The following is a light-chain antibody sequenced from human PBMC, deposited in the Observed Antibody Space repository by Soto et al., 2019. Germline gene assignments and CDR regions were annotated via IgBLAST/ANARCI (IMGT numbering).Light chain of an antibody. V-gene: IGLV2-23*02. CDR2: EVS. Sequence: QSVLTQPASVSGSPGQSITISCTGTSSDVGSYNLVSWYQQHPGKAPKLMIYEVSKRPSGVSNRFSGSKSGNTASPTISGLQAEDEADYYCCSYAGSSTSVFGTGTKSPS. CDR1: SSDVGSYNL. CDR3: CSYAGSSTSV. J-gene: IGLJ1*01.